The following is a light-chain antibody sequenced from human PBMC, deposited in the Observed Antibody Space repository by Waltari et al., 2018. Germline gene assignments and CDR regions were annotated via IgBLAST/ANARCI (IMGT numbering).Light chain of an antibody. CDR2: AVR. V-gene: IGLV2-23*02. Sequence: QSALTQPASVSGSPGQSITISCTGTSRDVGTYHLVSWYQQHPGKAPKLLISAVREQPEWITDLFSASKSADTASLTISRLQAEDEADYYGCSYSRSSTCGMLGGGTKRT. J-gene: IGLJ3*02. CDR3: CSYSRSSTCGM. CDR1: SRDVGTYHL.